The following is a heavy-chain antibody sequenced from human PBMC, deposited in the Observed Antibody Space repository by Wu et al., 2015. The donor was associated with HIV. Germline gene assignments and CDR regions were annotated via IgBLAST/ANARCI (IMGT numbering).Heavy chain of an antibody. Sequence: QVQLVQSGAEVKKPGASVKVSCKVSGYTLTELSMHWVRQAPGKGLEWMGGFDPEDGETIYAQKFQGRVTMTEDTSTDTAYMELSSLRSEDTAVYYCATGHLYGSGNNWFDPGAREPWSPSPQ. CDR2: FDPEDGET. CDR3: ATGHLYGSGNNWFDP. D-gene: IGHD3-10*01. V-gene: IGHV1-24*01. J-gene: IGHJ5*02. CDR1: GYTLTELS.